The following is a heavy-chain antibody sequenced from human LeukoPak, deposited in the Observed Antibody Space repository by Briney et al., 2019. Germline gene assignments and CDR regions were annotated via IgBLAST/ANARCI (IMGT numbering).Heavy chain of an antibody. Sequence: SETLSLTCTVSGVSISSSNSYWGWIRQPPGKGLEWIGSIYYSGNTYYNASLKSRVAISVDTAKNQFSLKLTSVTAADTAVYYCARQTGSGLFILPGGQGTLVTVSS. D-gene: IGHD3/OR15-3a*01. CDR2: IYYSGNT. CDR3: ARQTGSGLFILP. J-gene: IGHJ4*02. CDR1: GVSISSSNSY. V-gene: IGHV4-39*01.